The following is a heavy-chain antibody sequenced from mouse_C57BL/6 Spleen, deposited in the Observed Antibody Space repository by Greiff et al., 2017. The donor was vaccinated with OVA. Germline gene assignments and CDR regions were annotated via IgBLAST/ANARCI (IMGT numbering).Heavy chain of an antibody. V-gene: IGHV1-55*01. CDR3: ARRYYYGSSYGYFDV. CDR1: GYTFTSYW. Sequence: VQLQQPGAELVKPGASVKMSCKASGYTFTSYWITWVKQRPRQGLEWIGDIYPGSGSTNYNEKFKSKATLTVDPSSSTAYMQLSSLTSEDSAVYYGARRYYYGSSYGYFDVWGTGTTVTVSS. CDR2: IYPGSGST. J-gene: IGHJ1*03. D-gene: IGHD1-1*01.